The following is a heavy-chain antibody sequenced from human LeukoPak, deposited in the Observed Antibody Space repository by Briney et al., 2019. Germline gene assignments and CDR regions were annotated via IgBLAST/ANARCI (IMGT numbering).Heavy chain of an antibody. CDR2: INHSGST. CDR3: ARRPRTYDSSGSVRRGYYFDY. V-gene: IGHV4-34*01. J-gene: IGHJ4*02. CDR1: GGSFSGYY. D-gene: IGHD3-22*01. Sequence: SETLSLTCAVYGGSFSGYYWSWIRQPPGKGLEWIGEINHSGSTNYNPSLKSRVTISVDTSKNQFSLRLSSVTAADTAVYYCARRPRTYDSSGSVRRGYYFDYWGQGTLVTVSS.